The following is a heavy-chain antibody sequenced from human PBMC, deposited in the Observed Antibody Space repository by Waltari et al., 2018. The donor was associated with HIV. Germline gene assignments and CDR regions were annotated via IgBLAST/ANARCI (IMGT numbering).Heavy chain of an antibody. CDR2: IYTSGST. D-gene: IGHD6-13*01. CDR1: GGSISSGSYY. V-gene: IGHV4-61*02. Sequence: QVQLQESGPGLVKPSQTLSLTCTVSGGSISSGSYYWSWIRQSAGKGQEWIGRIYTSGSTNDNPSLKSRVTISVDTSKNQFSLKLSSVTAADTAVYYCARGIAAAGNYYYDGMDVWGQGTTVTVSS. CDR3: ARGIAAAGNYYYDGMDV. J-gene: IGHJ6*02.